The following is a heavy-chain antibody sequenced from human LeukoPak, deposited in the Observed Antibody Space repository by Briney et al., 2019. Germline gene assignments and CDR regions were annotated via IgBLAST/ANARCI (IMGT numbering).Heavy chain of an antibody. CDR1: GFTFSDYY. CDR3: AREDSYGYAGWFDP. V-gene: IGHV3-11*01. J-gene: IGHJ5*02. CDR2: ISSSGSTI. Sequence: GGSLRLSCAASGFTFSDYYMSWIRQAPGKGLECVSYISSSGSTIYYADSVKGRFTISRDNAKNSLYLQMNSLRAADTAVYYCAREDSYGYAGWFDPWGQGTLVTVSS. D-gene: IGHD5-18*01.